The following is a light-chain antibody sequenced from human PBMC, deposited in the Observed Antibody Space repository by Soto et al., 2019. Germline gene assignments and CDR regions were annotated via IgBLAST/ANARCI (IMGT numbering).Light chain of an antibody. J-gene: IGLJ2*01. CDR1: SSNIGAYYD. V-gene: IGLV1-40*01. Sequence: QSVLTQAPSVSGAPGQRVTISCTGSSSNIGAYYDVHWYQQLPGTAPKLLIYGNSNRPSGVPDRFSGSTSGNSAFLAITGLQAEDEADYYCQSYDTSLSVVFGAGTKLTVL. CDR3: QSYDTSLSVV. CDR2: GNS.